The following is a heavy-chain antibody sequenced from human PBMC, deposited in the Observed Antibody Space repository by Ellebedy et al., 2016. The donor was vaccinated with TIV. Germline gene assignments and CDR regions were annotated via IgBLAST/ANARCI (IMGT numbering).Heavy chain of an antibody. CDR3: ASLNTMVRGVILDI. CDR2: IIPIFGTA. V-gene: IGHV1-69*13. J-gene: IGHJ3*02. Sequence: ASVKVSCKASGGTFSSYAISWVRQAPGQGLEWMGGIIPIFGTANYAQKFQGRVTITADESTSTAYMELSSLRSEDTAVYYCASLNTMVRGVILDIWGQGTMVTVSS. CDR1: GGTFSSYA. D-gene: IGHD3-10*01.